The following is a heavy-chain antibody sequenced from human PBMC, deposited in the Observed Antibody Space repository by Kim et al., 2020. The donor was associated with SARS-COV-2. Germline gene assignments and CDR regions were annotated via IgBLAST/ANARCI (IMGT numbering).Heavy chain of an antibody. Sequence: ADSVKGRFTISRDNAKNSLYLQMNSLRAEDTALYYCARKKEVHYYYGMDVWGQGTTVTVSS. V-gene: IGHV3-9*01. J-gene: IGHJ6*02. CDR3: ARKKEVHYYYGMDV.